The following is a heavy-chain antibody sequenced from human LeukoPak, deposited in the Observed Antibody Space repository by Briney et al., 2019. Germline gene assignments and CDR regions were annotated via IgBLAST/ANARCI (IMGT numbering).Heavy chain of an antibody. CDR2: ISSSSSTI. V-gene: IGHV3-48*01. J-gene: IGHJ6*03. CDR1: GFTFSSYS. D-gene: IGHD3-3*02. Sequence: GGSLRLSCAASGFTFSSYSMNWVRQAPGKGLEWVSYISSSSSTIYYADSVKGRFTISRDNAKNSLYLQMNSLRAEDTAVYYCARISAGYNYYYYMDVWGKGTTVTISS. CDR3: ARISAGYNYYYYMDV.